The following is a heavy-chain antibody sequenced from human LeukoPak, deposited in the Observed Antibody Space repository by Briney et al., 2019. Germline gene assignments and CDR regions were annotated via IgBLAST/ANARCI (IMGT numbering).Heavy chain of an antibody. CDR1: GFIFSTCA. J-gene: IGHJ4*02. CDR2: ISSDGRNK. D-gene: IGHD3-22*01. Sequence: GGSLRLSCAAAGFIFSTCATHCLRQAPDKGLEWVAVISSDGRNKYYAESVKGRFTISRDDSKNTLYLQMNSLKTEDTAVYFCTTPPYYYDGSYYYLVIDYWGQGSLVTVSS. V-gene: IGHV3-30*04. CDR3: TTPPYYYDGSYYYLVIDY.